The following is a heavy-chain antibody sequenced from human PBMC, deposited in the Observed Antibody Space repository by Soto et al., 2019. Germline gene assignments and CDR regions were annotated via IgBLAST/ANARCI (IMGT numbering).Heavy chain of an antibody. D-gene: IGHD3-3*01. CDR3: ARGGVTIFGVIISNYEWFDP. V-gene: IGHV1-8*01. CDR1: GYTFTSYD. Sequence: RASVKVSCKASGYTFTSYDINWVRQATGQGLEWMGWMNPNSGNTGYAQKFQGRVTMTRKTSISTAYMELSSLRSEDTAVYYCARGGVTIFGVIISNYEWFDPWGQGTLVTVSS. J-gene: IGHJ5*02. CDR2: MNPNSGNT.